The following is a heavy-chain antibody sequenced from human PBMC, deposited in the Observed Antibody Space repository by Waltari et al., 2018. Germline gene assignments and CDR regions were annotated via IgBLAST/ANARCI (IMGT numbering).Heavy chain of an antibody. Sequence: EVQLLESGGGLVQPGGSLRLSCAASGFTFSSYAMSWVRQAPGKGLEWVSVIYSGGSTYYADSVKGRFTISRDNSKNTLYLQMNSLRAEDTAVYYCAKEGGILAVAGTNYFDYWGQGTLVTVSS. CDR3: AKEGGILAVAGTNYFDY. CDR2: IYSGGST. V-gene: IGHV3-23*03. D-gene: IGHD6-19*01. CDR1: GFTFSSYA. J-gene: IGHJ4*02.